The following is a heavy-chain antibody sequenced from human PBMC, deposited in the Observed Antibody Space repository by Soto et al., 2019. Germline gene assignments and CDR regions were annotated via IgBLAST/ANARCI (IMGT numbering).Heavy chain of an antibody. CDR1: GFTFSSYI. CDR2: ISSSSSTI. D-gene: IGHD6-13*01. V-gene: IGHV3-48*01. J-gene: IGHJ5*02. CDR3: ARHPERIAQIGWFDP. Sequence: PGGSLRLSCAASGFTFSSYIMNWVRQAPGKGLEWVSYISSSSSTIYYADSVKGRFTISRDNAKNSLYLQMNSLRAEDTAVYYCARHPERIAQIGWFDPWGQRTLVTVSS.